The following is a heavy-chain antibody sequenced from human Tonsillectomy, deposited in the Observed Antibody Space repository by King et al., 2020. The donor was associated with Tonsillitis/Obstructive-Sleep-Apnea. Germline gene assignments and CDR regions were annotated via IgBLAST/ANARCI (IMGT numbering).Heavy chain of an antibody. J-gene: IGHJ6*03. D-gene: IGHD2-2*01. CDR1: GYSFTIYW. Sequence: EQLVQSGAEVKKPGESLRISCKGSGYSFTIYWITWVRQMPGKGLEWMGRIDPSDSYTNYSPSFQGHVTISADKSISTAYLQWSSLKASDTAMYYCARFRRDATQDCTSSSCFSRYFYYMDVWGKGTTVTVSS. V-gene: IGHV5-10-1*01. CDR2: IDPSDSYT. CDR3: ARFRRDATQDCTSSSCFSRYFYYMDV.